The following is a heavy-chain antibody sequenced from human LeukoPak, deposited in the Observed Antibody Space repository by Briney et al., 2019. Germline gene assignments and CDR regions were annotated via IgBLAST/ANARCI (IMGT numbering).Heavy chain of an antibody. CDR2: ISSSSTM. Sequence: GGSLRLSCAASGFTFSSFDMNWVRQAPGKGLEWVSYISSSSTMYYEDSVKGRFTISRDNAKNSLYLQMNSLRAEDTAVYYCARDLGSSGWYYAFNIWGQGKMVSASS. CDR3: ARDLGSSGWYYAFNI. J-gene: IGHJ3*02. D-gene: IGHD6-19*01. V-gene: IGHV3-48*03. CDR1: GFTFSSFD.